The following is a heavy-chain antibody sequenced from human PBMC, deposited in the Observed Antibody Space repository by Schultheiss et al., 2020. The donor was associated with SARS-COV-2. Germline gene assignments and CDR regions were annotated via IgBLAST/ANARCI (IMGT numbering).Heavy chain of an antibody. Sequence: GESLKISCAASGFTFSSYAMTWVRQAPGKGLEWVSTISGSGDSTYYADSVKGRLTISRDNSKNTLYMQMNSLRGEDTAVYYCATHVAYPTGVDYWGQGTLVTVSS. D-gene: IGHD2-21*01. V-gene: IGHV3-23*01. CDR2: ISGSGDST. J-gene: IGHJ4*02. CDR3: ATHVAYPTGVDY. CDR1: GFTFSSYA.